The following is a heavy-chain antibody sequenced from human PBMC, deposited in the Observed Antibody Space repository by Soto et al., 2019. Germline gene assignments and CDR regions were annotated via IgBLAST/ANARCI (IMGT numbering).Heavy chain of an antibody. D-gene: IGHD3-10*01. CDR3: ARDAISMVRGTTNWIDP. Sequence: GGSMRLSCAASGFSFSGFWMHWVRQAPGKGLVWVSRMCTDVSTTYYADSVKGRFTISRDNSKNTLYLQMNSLRAEDTAVYYWARDAISMVRGTTNWIDPWGQGTLVTVFS. J-gene: IGHJ5*02. CDR1: GFSFSGFW. V-gene: IGHV3-74*01. CDR2: MCTDVSTT.